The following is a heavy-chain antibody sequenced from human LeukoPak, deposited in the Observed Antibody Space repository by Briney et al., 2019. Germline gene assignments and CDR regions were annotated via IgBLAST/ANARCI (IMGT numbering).Heavy chain of an antibody. CDR3: ARDTGYSSSWYRGDWFDP. Sequence: GGSLRLSCVASGFTFSNYNMNWVRQAPGKGLEWVSVISGTSTYTSFADSVKGRFTISRDNAKNSLYLQMNSLRVGDTAMYYCARDTGYSSSWYRGDWFDPWGQGTLVTVSS. J-gene: IGHJ5*02. V-gene: IGHV3-21*01. CDR2: ISGTSTYT. CDR1: GFTFSNYN. D-gene: IGHD6-13*01.